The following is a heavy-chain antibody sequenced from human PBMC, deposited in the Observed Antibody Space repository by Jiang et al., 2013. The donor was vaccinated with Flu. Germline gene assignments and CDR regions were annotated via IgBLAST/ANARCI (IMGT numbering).Heavy chain of an antibody. J-gene: IGHJ4*02. CDR2: IYPGDSDT. Sequence: GAEVKKPGESLKISCKGSGYSFTSYWIGWVRQMPGKGLEWMGIIYPGDSDTRYSPSFQGQVTISADKSISTAYLQWSSLKASDTAMYYCARYSGGYDSNSSGRSTFDYWGQGTLVTVSS. D-gene: IGHD5-12*01. V-gene: IGHV5-51*01. CDR1: GYSFTSYW. CDR3: ARYSGGYDSNSSGRSTFDY.